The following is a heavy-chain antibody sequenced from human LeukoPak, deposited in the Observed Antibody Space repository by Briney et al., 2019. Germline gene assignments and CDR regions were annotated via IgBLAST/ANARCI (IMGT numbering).Heavy chain of an antibody. CDR3: ARYVVYGSGKYYFDY. CDR2: INYSGST. D-gene: IGHD3-10*01. Sequence: PSETLSLTCTVSGGAVSSTTYFWSWIRQPPGKGLEWIASINYSGSTYYNPSLKSRVTISVDTSENQFSLKLSSVTAADTAVYYCARYVVYGSGKYYFDYWGQGTLVTVSS. V-gene: IGHV4-39*01. J-gene: IGHJ4*02. CDR1: GGAVSSTTYF.